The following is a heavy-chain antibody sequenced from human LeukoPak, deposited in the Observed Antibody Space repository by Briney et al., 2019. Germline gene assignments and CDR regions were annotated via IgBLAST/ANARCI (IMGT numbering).Heavy chain of an antibody. CDR2: IYHSGST. J-gene: IGHJ4*02. Sequence: PSETLSLTCTVSGGSISSSNWWNWVRQPPGKGLEWIGEIYHSGSTNSNPSLKSRVTISVDKSKMQFSLKLTSVTAADTAVYYCANRRISGSYYDYWGQGTLVTVSS. V-gene: IGHV4-4*02. D-gene: IGHD3-10*01. CDR3: ANRRISGSYYDY. CDR1: GGSISSSNW.